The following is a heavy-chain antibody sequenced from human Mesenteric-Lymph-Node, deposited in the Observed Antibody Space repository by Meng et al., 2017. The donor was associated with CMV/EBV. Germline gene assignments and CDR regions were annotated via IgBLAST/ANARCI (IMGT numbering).Heavy chain of an antibody. Sequence: SGPTLVKPTQTLTLTCTFSGFSLSTSGMRVSWIRQPPGKALEWPARIDWDDDKFYSTSLKTRLTISKDTSKNQVVLTLTNMDPVDTATYYCARVFPGNQDAFDIWGQGTMVTVSS. J-gene: IGHJ3*02. D-gene: IGHD1-14*01. CDR3: ARVFPGNQDAFDI. CDR2: IDWDDDK. CDR1: GFSLSTSGMR. V-gene: IGHV2-70D*14.